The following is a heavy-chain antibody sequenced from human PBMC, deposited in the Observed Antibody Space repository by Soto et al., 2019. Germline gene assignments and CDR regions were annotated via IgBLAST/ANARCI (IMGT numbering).Heavy chain of an antibody. CDR1: GFTFSSHT. CDR3: ASIKFFIRVARGNY. D-gene: IGHD3-3*01. CDR2: MSHDGTIK. Sequence: QVQLVESGGGVVQPGGSLRLSCAASGFTFSSHTMHWVRQAPGKGLEWLSLMSHDGTIKFYADSVKGRFTISRDNSKNALYLQMTYLRAEDTSLYYCASIKFFIRVARGNYWGQGTLVTVSS. J-gene: IGHJ4*02. V-gene: IGHV3-30-3*01.